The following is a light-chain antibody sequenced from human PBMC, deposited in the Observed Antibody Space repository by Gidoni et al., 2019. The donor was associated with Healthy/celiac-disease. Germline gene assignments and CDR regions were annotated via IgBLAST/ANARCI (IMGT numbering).Light chain of an antibody. CDR1: QSVSSY. J-gene: IGKJ3*01. Sequence: EIVLTQSPATLFLSPGERATLSCRASQSVSSYLAWYQQKPGQAPRLLIYDASNRATGIPARFSGSGSGTDFTLTISSLEPEDFAVYYCQQRSNWPPVFTFXPXTKVDIK. V-gene: IGKV3-11*01. CDR2: DAS. CDR3: QQRSNWPPVFT.